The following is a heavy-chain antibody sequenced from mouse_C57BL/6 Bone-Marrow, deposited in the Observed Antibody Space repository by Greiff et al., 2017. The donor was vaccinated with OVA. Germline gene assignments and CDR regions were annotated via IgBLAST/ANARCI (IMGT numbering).Heavy chain of an antibody. V-gene: IGHV7-3*01. Sequence: EVKLVESGGGLVQPGGSLSLSCAASGFTFTDYYMSWVRQPPGKALEWLGFIRNKANGYTTEYSASVKGRFTISRDNSQSILYLQMNALRAEDSATYYCAGYKDYYGSSYWYFDVWGTGTAVTVTS. CDR1: GFTFTDYY. D-gene: IGHD1-1*01. CDR2: IRNKANGYTT. CDR3: AGYKDYYGSSYWYFDV. J-gene: IGHJ1*03.